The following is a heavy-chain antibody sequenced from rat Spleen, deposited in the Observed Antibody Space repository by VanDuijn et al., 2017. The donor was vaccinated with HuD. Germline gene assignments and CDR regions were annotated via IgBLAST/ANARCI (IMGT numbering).Heavy chain of an antibody. J-gene: IGHJ2*01. Sequence: EVQLVESGGGLVQPGRSLKLSCAASGFTFSDYNMAWVRQAPKKGLEWVATIIYDGSNIYYRDSVKGRFTISRDNAKSTLYLQMDSLRSEDTATYYCARGRNYGGFGGFDYWGQGVMVTVSS. CDR1: GFTFSDYN. V-gene: IGHV5-7*01. D-gene: IGHD1-11*01. CDR3: ARGRNYGGFGGFDY. CDR2: IIYDGSNI.